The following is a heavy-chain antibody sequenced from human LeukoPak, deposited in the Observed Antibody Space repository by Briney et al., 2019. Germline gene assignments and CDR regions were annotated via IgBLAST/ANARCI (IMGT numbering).Heavy chain of an antibody. CDR3: ARCVGIVSTISKKHFDD. CDR1: GYTFTSYD. J-gene: IGHJ4*02. Sequence: ASVKVSCNASGYTFTSYDINWVRQATGQGLDWIGWMNPNSGNTGYAQKFQGRVTMTRNTSINTAYMELSSLRSEDTAIYSCARCVGIVSTISKKHFDDWGQGTLVTVSS. V-gene: IGHV1-8*01. D-gene: IGHD5/OR15-5a*01. CDR2: MNPNSGNT.